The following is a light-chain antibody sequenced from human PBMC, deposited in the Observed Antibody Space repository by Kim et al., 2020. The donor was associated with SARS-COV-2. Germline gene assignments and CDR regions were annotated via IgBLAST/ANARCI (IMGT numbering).Light chain of an antibody. CDR1: KLGDKY. V-gene: IGLV3-1*01. J-gene: IGLJ3*02. Sequence: SYELTQPPSVSVSPGQTASITCSGDKLGDKYACXYQQKPGQSPVLVIYQDSKRPSGIPERFSGSNSGNTATLTISGTPAMDEADYYCQAWDSSPWVFGGG. CDR3: QAWDSSPWV. CDR2: QDS.